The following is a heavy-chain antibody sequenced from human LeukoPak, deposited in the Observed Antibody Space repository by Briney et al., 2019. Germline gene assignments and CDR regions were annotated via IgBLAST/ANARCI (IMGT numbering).Heavy chain of an antibody. Sequence: GASVKVSCKASGYTFTNYAVNWVRQAPGQGLEWVGWINTNTGNPTYAQGFTGRLVFSLDTSVSTAYLQISSLKAEDTAVYYCARGAPFALVVVDRDDAFDIWGQGTMVTVSS. CDR2: INTNTGNP. D-gene: IGHD3-22*01. J-gene: IGHJ3*02. CDR1: GYTFTNYA. V-gene: IGHV7-4-1*02. CDR3: ARGAPFALVVVDRDDAFDI.